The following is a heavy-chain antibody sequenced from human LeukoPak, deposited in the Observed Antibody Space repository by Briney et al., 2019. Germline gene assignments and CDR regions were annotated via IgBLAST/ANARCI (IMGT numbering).Heavy chain of an antibody. J-gene: IGHJ4*02. CDR3: ARVEWFGTYYFDY. CDR1: GGSNSSGGYY. CDR2: IYYSGST. Sequence: SETLSLTCTVSGGSNSSGGYYWSWIRQHPGKGLEWIGYIYYSGSTYYNPSLKSRVTISVDTSKNQFSLKLSSVTAADTAVYYCARVEWFGTYYFDYWGQGTLVTVSS. V-gene: IGHV4-31*03. D-gene: IGHD3-10*01.